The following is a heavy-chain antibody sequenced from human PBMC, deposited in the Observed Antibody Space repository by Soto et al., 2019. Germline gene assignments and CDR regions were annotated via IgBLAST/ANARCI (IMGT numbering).Heavy chain of an antibody. CDR3: ARPVVVAANDYYGMDV. J-gene: IGHJ6*02. V-gene: IGHV3-30-3*01. CDR1: GFTFSSYA. Sequence: PGGSLRLACAASGFTFSSYAMDWVRQAPGKGLEWVAVISHDGSNKYYADSVKGRFTISRDNSKNTLYLQMNSLRAEDTAVYYCARPVVVAANDYYGMDVWGQGTTVTVSS. CDR2: ISHDGSNK. D-gene: IGHD2-15*01.